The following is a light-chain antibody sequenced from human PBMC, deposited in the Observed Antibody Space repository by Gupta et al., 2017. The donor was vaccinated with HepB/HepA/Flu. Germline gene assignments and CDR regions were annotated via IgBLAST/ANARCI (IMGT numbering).Light chain of an antibody. J-gene: IGKJ2*04. Sequence: EIVLTQSPGTLSLSPGERATLSCRASQSVSSSYLAWYQQKPGQAPRLLIYGASSRATGIPDRFSGSGSGTDFTLTISRLEPEEFAVYYCQQYGSSPPFLCSFGQGTKLEIK. CDR3: QQYGSSPPFLCS. CDR2: GAS. V-gene: IGKV3-20*01. CDR1: QSVSSSY.